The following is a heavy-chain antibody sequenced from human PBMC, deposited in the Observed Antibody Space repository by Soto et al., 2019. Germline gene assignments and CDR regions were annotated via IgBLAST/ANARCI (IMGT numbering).Heavy chain of an antibody. V-gene: IGHV4-30-4*01. J-gene: IGHJ5*01. Sequence: SETLSLTCSVSGDSISTVDYFWAWIRQPPGQALEYIGYIYKSATTYYNPSFESRVAISLDTSKSQFSLNVTSVTAADTAVYFCARGRYCLTGRCFPNWFDSWGQGTRVTVSS. CDR1: GDSISTVDYF. CDR2: IYKSATT. D-gene: IGHD2-15*01. CDR3: ARGRYCLTGRCFPNWFDS.